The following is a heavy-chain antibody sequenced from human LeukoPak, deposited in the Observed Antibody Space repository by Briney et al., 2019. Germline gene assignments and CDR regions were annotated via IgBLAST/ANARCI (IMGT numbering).Heavy chain of an antibody. CDR2: MNPNSGNT. Sequence: ASVKVSCKASGYTFTSYDINWVRQATGQGLEWMGWMNPNSGNTGYAQKFQGRVTMTRNTSISTAYMELSSLRSEDTAVYYCTRVRQLYYYDSSGLDYRGQGTLVTVSS. CDR3: TRVRQLYYYDSSGLDY. CDR1: GYTFTSYD. D-gene: IGHD3-22*01. V-gene: IGHV1-8*01. J-gene: IGHJ4*02.